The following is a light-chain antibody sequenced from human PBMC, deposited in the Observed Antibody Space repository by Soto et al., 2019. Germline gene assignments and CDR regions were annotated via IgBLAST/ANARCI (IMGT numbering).Light chain of an antibody. CDR1: ESVSNN. CDR2: GAS. J-gene: IGKJ4*01. V-gene: IGKV3-15*01. Sequence: EIVLTQSPATLSVSQGERATLSCRASESVSNNLAWYQQKPGQAPRLLIFGASARATGIPARFSGSGSGTEFTLTISSLQSEDFAVYYCQQYNKWPLTFGGGNKVVIK. CDR3: QQYNKWPLT.